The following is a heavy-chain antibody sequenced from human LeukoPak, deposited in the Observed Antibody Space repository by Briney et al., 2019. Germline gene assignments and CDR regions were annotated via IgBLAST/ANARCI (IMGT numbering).Heavy chain of an antibody. J-gene: IGHJ3*02. CDR2: IYTSGGT. D-gene: IGHD3-10*01. CDR1: GGSITNLDYY. CDR3: AGRGSSSGTFDI. V-gene: IGHV4-61*02. Sequence: SETLSLTCTVSGGSITNLDYYWTWVRQPAGKRLEWIGRIYTSGGTNYNPSLKSRVTMSVDRSKNEISLHLASLTAADTALYYCAGRGSSSGTFDIWGPGTFVTVSS.